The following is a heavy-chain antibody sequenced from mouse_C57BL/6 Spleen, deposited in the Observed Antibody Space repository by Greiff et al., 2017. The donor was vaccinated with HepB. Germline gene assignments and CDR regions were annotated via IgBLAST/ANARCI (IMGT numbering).Heavy chain of an antibody. V-gene: IGHV5-4*01. D-gene: IGHD5-2*01. CDR2: ISDGGSYT. J-gene: IGHJ3*01. Sequence: EVKLVESGGGLVKPGGSLKLSCAASGFTFSSYAMSWVRQTPEKRLEWVATISDGGSYTYYPDNVKGRFTISRDNAKNNLYLQMSHLKSEDTAMYYCARDQENTHRDWFAYWGQGTLVTVSA. CDR1: GFTFSSYA. CDR3: ARDQENTHRDWFAY.